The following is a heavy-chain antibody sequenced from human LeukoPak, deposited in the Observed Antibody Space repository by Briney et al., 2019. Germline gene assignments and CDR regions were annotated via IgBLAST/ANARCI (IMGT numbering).Heavy chain of an antibody. D-gene: IGHD1-14*01. CDR2: INADGSTA. Sequence: GGSLRLSCAASGFTFGNSWVHWVRQAPGKGLVWVSLINADGSTATYADSVKGRFTISRDNARNTLSLQMNSLTIEDTAVYYCVIVVEPPDSDGFDVWGQGTMITVSS. CDR3: VIVVEPPDSDGFDV. CDR1: GFTFGNSW. J-gene: IGHJ3*01. V-gene: IGHV3-74*01.